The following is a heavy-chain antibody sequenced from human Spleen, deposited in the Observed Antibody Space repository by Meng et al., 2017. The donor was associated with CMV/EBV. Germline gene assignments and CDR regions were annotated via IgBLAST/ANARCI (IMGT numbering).Heavy chain of an antibody. Sequence: GGSLRLSCKGSGYSFTSYWIGWVRQMPGKGLVWMGVIFPGDSDTRYSPSFQGQVTISADKSISTAYLQWNSLDASDTAMYYCARRGSKGLDYWGQGTLVTVSS. CDR2: IFPGDSDT. V-gene: IGHV5-51*01. CDR1: GYSFTSYW. J-gene: IGHJ4*02. CDR3: ARRGSKGLDY.